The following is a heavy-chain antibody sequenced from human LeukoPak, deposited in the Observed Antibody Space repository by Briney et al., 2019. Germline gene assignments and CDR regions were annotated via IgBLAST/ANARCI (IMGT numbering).Heavy chain of an antibody. V-gene: IGHV3-23*01. J-gene: IGHJ4*02. CDR2: ISGNGGGT. CDR3: AKDPCSSASCYGGAFDY. D-gene: IGHD2-2*01. CDR1: GFTFSTNS. Sequence: GGSLRHSCVASASGFTFSTNSMSWVRQAPGKGLEWVSTISGNGGGTFYADSVRGRFTISRDNSKNTLYLQMNILRAGDTAVYYCAKDPCSSASCYGGAFDYWAQETLVTVSS.